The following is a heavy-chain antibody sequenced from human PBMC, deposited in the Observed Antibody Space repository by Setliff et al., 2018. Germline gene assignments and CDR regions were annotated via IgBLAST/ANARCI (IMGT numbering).Heavy chain of an antibody. J-gene: IGHJ4*02. CDR1: GYMFRSYG. V-gene: IGHV1-18*01. CDR2: ISAYNDNT. Sequence: ASVKVSCKASGYMFRSYGINWIRQAPGQGPEWMGWISAYNDNTNSAEKFQDRITITADTSTSTSYMELRSLTSDDTAVYYCFGAGTCSYWGQGTLVTVS. CDR3: FGAGTCSY. D-gene: IGHD3-10*01.